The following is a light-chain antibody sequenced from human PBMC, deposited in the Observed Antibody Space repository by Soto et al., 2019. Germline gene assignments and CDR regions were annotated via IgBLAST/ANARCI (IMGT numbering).Light chain of an antibody. J-gene: IGLJ2*01. CDR1: SSDVGGYNY. Sequence: QSALTQPASVSGSPGQSITISCTGTSSDVGGYNYVSWYQQHPGKAPKLMIYEVTNRPSGVSNRFSGSKSGNTASLTISGLQAEDETHYYCSSYTSSSTVVFGGGIKVTVL. CDR2: EVT. V-gene: IGLV2-14*01. CDR3: SSYTSSSTVV.